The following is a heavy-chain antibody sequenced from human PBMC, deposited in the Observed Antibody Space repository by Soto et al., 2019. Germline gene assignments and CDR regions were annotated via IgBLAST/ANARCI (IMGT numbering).Heavy chain of an antibody. V-gene: IGHV3-21*01. CDR1: GFSFSIYS. D-gene: IGHD5-18*01. Sequence: PGGSLRLSCAASGFSFSIYSMNWVRQAPGKGLEWVASISSSTTYIYYADSVKGRFTISRDNAKNTLYLQMNSLRAEDTAEYYWARDRGSYGNTYFYFGMDVWGQGTTVTVSS. J-gene: IGHJ6*02. CDR2: ISSSTTYI. CDR3: ARDRGSYGNTYFYFGMDV.